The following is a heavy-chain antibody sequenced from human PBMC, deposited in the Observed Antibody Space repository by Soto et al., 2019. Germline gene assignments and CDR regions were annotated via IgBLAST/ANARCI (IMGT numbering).Heavy chain of an antibody. J-gene: IGHJ4*02. CDR1: GFTFSSYG. D-gene: IGHD3-10*01. CDR2: IWYDGSNK. CDR3: AREKGDYKYYYGSGSRGGLDY. Sequence: GGSLRLSCAASGFTFSSYGMHWVRQAPGKGLEWVAVIWYDGSNKYYADSVKGRFTISRDNSKNTLYLQMNSLRAEDTAVYYCAREKGDYKYYYGSGSRGGLDYWGQGTLVTVSS. V-gene: IGHV3-33*01.